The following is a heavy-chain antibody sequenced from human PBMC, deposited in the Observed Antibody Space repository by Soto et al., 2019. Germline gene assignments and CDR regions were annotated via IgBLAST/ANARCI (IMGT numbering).Heavy chain of an antibody. Sequence: EVQLLESGGGLVQPGGSLRLSCAASGFTFRSYAMSWVRQAPGKGLEWVSAISGSGGTSYYADSVKGRFTISRDNSKNTLYLQMTSLRAEDTAVYYCAKDLESGWLWDYWGQGTLVTVSS. CDR2: ISGSGGTS. J-gene: IGHJ4*02. CDR3: AKDLESGWLWDY. CDR1: GFTFRSYA. V-gene: IGHV3-23*01. D-gene: IGHD2-21*01.